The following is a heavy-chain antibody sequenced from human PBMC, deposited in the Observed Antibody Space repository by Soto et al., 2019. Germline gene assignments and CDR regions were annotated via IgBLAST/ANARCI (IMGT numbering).Heavy chain of an antibody. CDR1: GGSFSGYY. D-gene: IGHD6-6*01. CDR2: INHSGST. CDR3: ARGLGSSSSYHYYYYGMDV. V-gene: IGHV4-34*01. Sequence: SETLSLTCAVYGGSFSGYYWSWIRQPPGKGLEWIGEINHSGSTNYNPSLKSRVTISVDTSKNQFSLKLSSVTAADTAVYYCARGLGSSSSYHYYYYGMDVWGQGTTVTVSS. J-gene: IGHJ6*02.